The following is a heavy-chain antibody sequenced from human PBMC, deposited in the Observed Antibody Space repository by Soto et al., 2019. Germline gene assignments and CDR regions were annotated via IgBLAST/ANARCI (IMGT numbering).Heavy chain of an antibody. J-gene: IGHJ4*02. V-gene: IGHV1-18*01. CDR1: GYAFTTYG. D-gene: IGHD1-1*01. CDR3: ARGRYGDY. CDR2: ISAHNGNT. Sequence: QVHLVQSGAEVKKPGASVKVSCKGSGYAFTTYGITWVRQAPGQGLEGMGWISAHNGNTNYAQTLQGRVTVTRDTSTSTAYMELRSLRSDDTAVYYCARGRYGDYWGQGALVTVSS.